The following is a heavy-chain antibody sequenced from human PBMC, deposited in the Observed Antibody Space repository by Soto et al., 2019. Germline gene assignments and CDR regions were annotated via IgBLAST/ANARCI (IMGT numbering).Heavy chain of an antibody. D-gene: IGHD2-2*01. V-gene: IGHV4-39*01. CDR3: ARAGNCISTSCYVYYYYYGMDV. CDR2: IYYSGST. CDR1: GGSISSSSYY. J-gene: IGHJ6*02. Sequence: PSETLSLTCTVSGGSISSSSYYWGWIRQPPGKGLEWIGSIYYSGSTYYNPSLKSRVTISVDTSKNQFSLKLSSVTAADTAVYYCARAGNCISTSCYVYYYYYGMDVWGQGTTVT.